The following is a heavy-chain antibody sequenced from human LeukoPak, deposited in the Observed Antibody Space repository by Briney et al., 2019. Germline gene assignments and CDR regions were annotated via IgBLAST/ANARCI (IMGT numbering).Heavy chain of an antibody. CDR3: ATVFYNTTYYFDY. CDR2: IYYGGST. D-gene: IGHD2-8*01. Sequence: SETLSLTCTVSGGSISSYYWSWIRQPPGKGLEWIGYIYYGGSTSYNPSLKSRVTISVDTSKNQFSLKLTSVPAADTAVYYCATVFYNTTYYFDYWGQGTLVTVSS. J-gene: IGHJ4*02. CDR1: GGSISSYY. V-gene: IGHV4-59*12.